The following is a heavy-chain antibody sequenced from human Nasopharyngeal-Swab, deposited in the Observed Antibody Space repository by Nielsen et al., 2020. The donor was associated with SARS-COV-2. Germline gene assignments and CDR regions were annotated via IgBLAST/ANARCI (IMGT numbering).Heavy chain of an antibody. Sequence: ASVKLSCKASGYSFTRYALHWLRQAPGQRLEWLGWVNAANGDTKPSQNFQDRVTITRDTSAGIDYMDLRSLRSEDTALYYCARGAGPSDWIIDYWGQGTLVTVSS. CDR3: ARGAGPSDWIIDY. D-gene: IGHD2-21*02. CDR1: GYSFTRYA. CDR2: VNAANGDT. V-gene: IGHV1-3*01. J-gene: IGHJ4*02.